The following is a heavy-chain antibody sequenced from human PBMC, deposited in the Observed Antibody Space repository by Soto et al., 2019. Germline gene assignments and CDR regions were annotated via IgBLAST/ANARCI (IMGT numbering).Heavy chain of an antibody. CDR2: IYYSGTT. CDR3: ASTYYNASSGPFDY. D-gene: IGHD3-22*01. J-gene: IGHJ4*02. V-gene: IGHV4-31*02. CDR1: GGSISSGGYS. Sequence: GGSISSGGYSWSWIRQPPGKGLEWIGYIYYSGTTYYSPSLESRVTISVDMSENQFSLKLNSVTAADTAVYYCASTYYNASSGPFDYWGQGTLVTVSS.